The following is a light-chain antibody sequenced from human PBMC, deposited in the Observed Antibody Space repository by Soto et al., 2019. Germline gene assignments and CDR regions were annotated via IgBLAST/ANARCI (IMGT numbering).Light chain of an antibody. J-gene: IGKJ4*01. CDR2: AAS. Sequence: DIQMTQSPSSLSASVGDRVTITCRASQSISSYLNWYQQKPGKAPKLLIYAASSLQSGVPSRFSGSGSGTDFTLTISSLQPEDFATYYCQQRYSTPALTFGGGTKV. CDR3: QQRYSTPALT. V-gene: IGKV1-39*01. CDR1: QSISSY.